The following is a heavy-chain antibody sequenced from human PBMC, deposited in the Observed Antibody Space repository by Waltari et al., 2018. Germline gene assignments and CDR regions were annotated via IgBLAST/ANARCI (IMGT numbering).Heavy chain of an antibody. CDR2: INHSAST. J-gene: IGHJ3*02. D-gene: IGHD3-22*01. V-gene: IGHV4-34*01. CDR3: ARHPYYDSSGKSRSALDI. CDR1: GGSFSGYY. Sequence: QVQLQQWGAGLLKPSETLSLTCAVYGGSFSGYYWSWIRQPPGKGLEWIGEINHSASTNYNPTLKCRVTISVDTSKNQFALKLSSVTAADTAVYYCARHPYYDSSGKSRSALDIWGQGTMVTVSS.